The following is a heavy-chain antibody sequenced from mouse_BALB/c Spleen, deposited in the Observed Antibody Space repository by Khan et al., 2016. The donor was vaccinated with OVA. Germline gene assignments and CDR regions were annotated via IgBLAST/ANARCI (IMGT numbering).Heavy chain of an antibody. D-gene: IGHD1-1*01. CDR3: TRRRGYYGGNPYFDY. CDR1: GFSFRTYS. Sequence: EVELVESGGDLVRPGGSLKLSCAASGFSFRTYSMSWVRQTPEKRLEWVATISSGGSFTYYPDSVKGRFTISRDNAKNSLYLQLSSLRSEETAMYYCTRRRGYYGGNPYFDYWGQGTTLTVSS. CDR2: ISSGGSFT. V-gene: IGHV5-6-4*01. J-gene: IGHJ2*01.